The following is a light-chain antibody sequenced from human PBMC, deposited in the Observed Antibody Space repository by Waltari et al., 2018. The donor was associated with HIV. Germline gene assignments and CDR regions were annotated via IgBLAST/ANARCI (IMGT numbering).Light chain of an antibody. J-gene: IGKJ4*01. CDR2: GAS. CDR1: QSIRSN. Sequence: EIVMAQSPVTLSVSPGERATLSCRASQSIRSNLAWYQQKPGQAPRLLIYGASTSATARKGRFSGSGSGTEFTLTISSLQSEDFAVYYCQQYNNWPLTFGGGTKVEIK. CDR3: QQYNNWPLT. V-gene: IGKV3-15*01.